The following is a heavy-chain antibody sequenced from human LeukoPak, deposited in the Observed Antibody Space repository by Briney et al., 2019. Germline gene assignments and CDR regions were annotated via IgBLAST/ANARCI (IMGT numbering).Heavy chain of an antibody. CDR2: ISAYNGNT. J-gene: IGHJ6*02. CDR1: GYTFTSYG. V-gene: IGHV1-18*01. CDR3: ARDKGSGSYSPIYYYYYGMDV. D-gene: IGHD3-10*01. Sequence: ASVKVSCKASGYTFTSYGISWVQQAPGQGLEWMGWISAYNGNTNYAQKLQGRVTTTTDTSTSTAYMELRSLRSDDTAVYYCARDKGSGSYSPIYYYYYGMDVWGQGTTVTVSS.